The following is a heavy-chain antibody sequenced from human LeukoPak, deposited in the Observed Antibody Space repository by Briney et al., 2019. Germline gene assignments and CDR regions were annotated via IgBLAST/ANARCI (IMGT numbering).Heavy chain of an antibody. CDR1: GYTFTTYW. V-gene: IGHV5-51*01. CDR3: ARHPRPGIQLSHMDV. J-gene: IGHJ6*02. CDR2: IYPGDSDT. D-gene: IGHD5-24*01. Sequence: PGESLKISCKGSGYTFTTYWIAWVRQMPGKGLEYMGIIYPGDSDTKYSPFFQGQVTISGDKSISTAYLQWSSLKASDTAIYYCARHPRPGIQLSHMDVWGQGTTVTVSS.